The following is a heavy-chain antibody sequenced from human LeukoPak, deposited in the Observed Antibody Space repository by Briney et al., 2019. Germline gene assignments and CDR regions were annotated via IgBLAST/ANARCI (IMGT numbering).Heavy chain of an antibody. Sequence: GLSLRLSCASSGFTFSIYAMSWVRQARGKGLEWVSANSGSGGSTDYGDSAEGRLIIYRDNSKNTLYLQMNSQSAEHEAVYHCAKDLVPYAYSGQGTLVTVSS. V-gene: IGHV3-23*01. CDR1: GFTFSIYA. D-gene: IGHD2-2*01. J-gene: IGHJ1*01. CDR3: AKDLVPYAY. CDR2: NSGSGGST.